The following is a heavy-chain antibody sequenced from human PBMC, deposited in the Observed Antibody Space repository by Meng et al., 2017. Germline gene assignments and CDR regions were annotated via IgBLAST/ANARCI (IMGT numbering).Heavy chain of an antibody. D-gene: IGHD6-13*01. J-gene: IGHJ5*02. CDR3: XXAPIAAAXXRWFDP. CDR2: MNPNSGNT. V-gene: IGHV1-8*01. Sequence: VELGRPGAEVKSRGATVTVSSKSSEYTFTGYDITGVPQATGQGREWMGWMNPNSGNTGYAQKFQGRVTMTRNTSISTAYMELSSLXSXXXXXXYXXXAPIAAAXXRWFDPWGQGTLVTVSS. CDR1: EYTFTGYD.